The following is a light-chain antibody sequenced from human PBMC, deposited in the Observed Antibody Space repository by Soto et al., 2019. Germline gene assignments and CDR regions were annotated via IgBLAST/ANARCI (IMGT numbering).Light chain of an antibody. Sequence: EIVLTQSPVTLSLSPGERATLSCRASQSVSSSYLAWYQQKPGQAPRLLIYGASSRATGIPDRFSGSGSGIDFTLTISTLQREDFATYYCQQGNSFPLTFGGGTKVDIK. CDR2: GAS. CDR1: QSVSSSY. CDR3: QQGNSFPLT. V-gene: IGKV3D-20*02. J-gene: IGKJ4*01.